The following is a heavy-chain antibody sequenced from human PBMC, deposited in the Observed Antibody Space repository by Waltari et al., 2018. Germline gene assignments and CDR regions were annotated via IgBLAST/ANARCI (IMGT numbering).Heavy chain of an antibody. Sequence: QVQLQESGPGLVKPSETLSLTCTVSGGSISRSYWTWIRQPPGTGLAWIGYIYYSGSTNYNPSLKSRVTISVDTSKNQFSLKLSSVTAADTAVYYCAREASVAYGSGSYYSATQFDYWGQGTLVTVSS. CDR2: IYYSGST. CDR1: GGSISRSY. D-gene: IGHD3-10*01. J-gene: IGHJ4*02. CDR3: AREASVAYGSGSYYSATQFDY. V-gene: IGHV4-59*01.